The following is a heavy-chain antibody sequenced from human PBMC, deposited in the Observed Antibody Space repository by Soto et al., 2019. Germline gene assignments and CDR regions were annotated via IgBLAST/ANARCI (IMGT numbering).Heavy chain of an antibody. D-gene: IGHD3-10*01. CDR3: ARGRGHYYGSGSYYRAYYYYGMDV. V-gene: IGHV4-59*12. CDR1: GGSISSYY. CDR2: IYYSGST. Sequence: PSETLSLTCTVSGGSISSYYWSWIRQPPGKGLEWIGYIYYSGSTNYNPSLKSRVTISVDTSKNQFSLKLSSVTAADTAVYYCARGRGHYYGSGSYYRAYYYYGMDVWGQGXTVTVSS. J-gene: IGHJ6*02.